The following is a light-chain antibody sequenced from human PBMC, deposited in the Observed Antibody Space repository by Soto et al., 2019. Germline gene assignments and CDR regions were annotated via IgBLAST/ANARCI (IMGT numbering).Light chain of an antibody. CDR3: CSYAGSYGYV. J-gene: IGLJ1*01. CDR2: DVS. Sequence: QSALTQPRSVSGSPGQSVTISCTGTSSDVGGYTYVSWYQQHPGKAPKLMIYDVSKRPSGVPDRFSGSKSGDTASLTISGLQAEDEADYYCCSYAGSYGYVFGTGTKLTVL. V-gene: IGLV2-11*01. CDR1: SSDVGGYTY.